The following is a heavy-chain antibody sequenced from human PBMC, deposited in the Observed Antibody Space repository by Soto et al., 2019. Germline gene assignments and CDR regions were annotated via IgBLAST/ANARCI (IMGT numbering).Heavy chain of an antibody. CDR2: ISGSGGST. CDR1: GFTFSSYA. Sequence: VGSLRLSGAASGFTFSSYAMSWVRQAPGKGLEWVSAISGSGGSTYYADSVKGRFTISRDNSKNTLYLQMNSLRAEDTAVYYCAKPLGRDSSGYYCYAFDIWGQGTMVTVSS. D-gene: IGHD3-22*01. V-gene: IGHV3-23*01. J-gene: IGHJ3*02. CDR3: AKPLGRDSSGYYCYAFDI.